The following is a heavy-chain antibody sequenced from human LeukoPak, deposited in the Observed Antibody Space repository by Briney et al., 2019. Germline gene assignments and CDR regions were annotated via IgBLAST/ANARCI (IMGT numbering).Heavy chain of an antibody. D-gene: IGHD3-16*02. V-gene: IGHV3-30*04. CDR2: ISYDGSNK. Sequence: GRSLRLSCAASGFTFSSYAMHWVRQAPGKGLEWVAVISYDGSNKYYADSVKGRFTISRDNSKNTLYLQMNSLRAEDTAVYYCARDDLFGELSYYGMDVWGQGTTVTVSS. J-gene: IGHJ6*02. CDR3: ARDDLFGELSYYGMDV. CDR1: GFTFSSYA.